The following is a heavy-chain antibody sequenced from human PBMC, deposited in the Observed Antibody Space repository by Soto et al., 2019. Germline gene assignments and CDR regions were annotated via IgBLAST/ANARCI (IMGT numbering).Heavy chain of an antibody. CDR3: ARRATTVTTNLYYMDV. D-gene: IGHD4-4*01. Sequence: GESLKISCKGSGYSFTSYWIGCVRQMPGKGLEWMGIIYPGDSDTRYSPSFQGQVTISADKSISTAYLQWSSLKASDTAMYYCARRATTVTTNLYYMDVWGKGTTVTVSS. CDR2: IYPGDSDT. J-gene: IGHJ6*03. V-gene: IGHV5-51*01. CDR1: GYSFTSYW.